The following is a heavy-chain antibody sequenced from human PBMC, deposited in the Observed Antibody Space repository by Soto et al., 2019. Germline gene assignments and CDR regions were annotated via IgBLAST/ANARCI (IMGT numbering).Heavy chain of an antibody. D-gene: IGHD3-10*01. CDR3: TRGRPGGWYFDL. CDR2: ISGSGSSI. V-gene: IGHV3-48*03. J-gene: IGHJ2*01. CDR1: GFNFRSYE. Sequence: EVQLVESGGGLVQPGGSLRLSCAASGFNFRSYEMNWVRQAPGKGLEWVSYISGSGSSIYYADSVKGRFTISRDNAKNSLYLQMNSLRAEDTAVYYCTRGRPGGWYFDLWGRGTLVTVS.